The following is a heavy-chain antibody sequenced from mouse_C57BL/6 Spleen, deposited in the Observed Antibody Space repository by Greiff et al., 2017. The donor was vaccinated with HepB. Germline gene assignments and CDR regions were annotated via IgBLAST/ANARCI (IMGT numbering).Heavy chain of an antibody. D-gene: IGHD6-1*01. CDR1: GYTFTSYW. Sequence: VQLQQPGAELVRPGSSVKLSCKASGYTFTSYWMHWVKQRPIQGLEWIGNIDPSDSETHYNQKFKDKATLTVDKSSSTAYMQLSSLTSEDSAVYYCARSPPLYWYFDVWGTGTTVTVSS. V-gene: IGHV1-52*01. CDR3: ARSPPLYWYFDV. CDR2: IDPSDSET. J-gene: IGHJ1*03.